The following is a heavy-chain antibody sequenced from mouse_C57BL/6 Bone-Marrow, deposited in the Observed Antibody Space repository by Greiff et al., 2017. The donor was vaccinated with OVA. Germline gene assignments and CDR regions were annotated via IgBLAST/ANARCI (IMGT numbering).Heavy chain of an antibody. Sequence: EVMLVESGGGLVKPGGSLKLSCAASGFTFSSYAMSWVRQTPEKRLEWVATISDGGSYTYYPDNVKGRFTFSRDNAKNNLYLQMSHLKSEDTAMYYCARDRAYYGSAWFAYWGQGTLVTVSA. CDR1: GFTFSSYA. J-gene: IGHJ3*01. CDR2: ISDGGSYT. V-gene: IGHV5-4*01. CDR3: ARDRAYYGSAWFAY. D-gene: IGHD1-1*01.